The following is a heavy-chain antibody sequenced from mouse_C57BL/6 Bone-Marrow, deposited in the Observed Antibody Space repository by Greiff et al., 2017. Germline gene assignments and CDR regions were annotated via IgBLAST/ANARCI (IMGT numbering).Heavy chain of an antibody. CDR2: IDPSDSYT. J-gene: IGHJ1*03. V-gene: IGHV1-50*01. D-gene: IGHD2-12*01. Sequence: QVQLQQPGAELVKPGASVKLSCKASGYTFTSYWMQWVKQRPGQGLEWIGEIDPSDSYTNYNQKFKGKATLTVDTSSSTAYMQLSSLTSEDSAVYYCAIPLRPYWYFDVWGTGTTVTVSS. CDR3: AIPLRPYWYFDV. CDR1: GYTFTSYW.